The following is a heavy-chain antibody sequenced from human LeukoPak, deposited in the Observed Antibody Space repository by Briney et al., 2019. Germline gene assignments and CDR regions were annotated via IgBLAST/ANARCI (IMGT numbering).Heavy chain of an antibody. D-gene: IGHD3-22*01. V-gene: IGHV3-48*01. CDR3: ARDGVESITMIVVVHDY. Sequence: GGSLRLSCAASGFTFSSYSMNWVRQAPGKGLEWVSYISSSSSTIYYADSVKGRFTISRDNAKNSLYLQMNSLRAEDTAVYYCARDGVESITMIVVVHDYWGQGTLVTVSS. CDR2: ISSSSSTI. CDR1: GFTFSSYS. J-gene: IGHJ4*02.